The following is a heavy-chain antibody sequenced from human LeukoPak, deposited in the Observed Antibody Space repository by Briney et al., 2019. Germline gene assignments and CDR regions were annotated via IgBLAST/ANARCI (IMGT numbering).Heavy chain of an antibody. V-gene: IGHV3-33*01. Sequence: GGSLRLSCAASGFTFSSYGMHWVRQAPGKGLEWVAVISYDGSNKYYADPVKGRFTISRDNSKNTLSLQMNSLRAEDSAVYYCAIDTTGWFDPWGQGTLVTVAS. J-gene: IGHJ5*02. CDR2: ISYDGSNK. CDR1: GFTFSSYG. CDR3: AIDTTGWFDP. D-gene: IGHD1-14*01.